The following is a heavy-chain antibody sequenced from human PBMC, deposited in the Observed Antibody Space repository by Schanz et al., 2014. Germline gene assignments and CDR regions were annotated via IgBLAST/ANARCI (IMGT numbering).Heavy chain of an antibody. CDR1: GGSISNANW. CDR3: ARAEINSGYARYYYGMDV. Sequence: QVQLQESGPALVKPSETLSLTCTVSGGSISNANWWSWVRQPPGKGLQWIGEVYHSGGTNYNPSLTRRITISVDTSKNQFPLTMSSVHAADTAVYYCARAEINSGYARYYYGMDVWGQGTTVTVSS. J-gene: IGHJ6*02. CDR2: VYHSGGT. D-gene: IGHD5-12*01. V-gene: IGHV4-4*02.